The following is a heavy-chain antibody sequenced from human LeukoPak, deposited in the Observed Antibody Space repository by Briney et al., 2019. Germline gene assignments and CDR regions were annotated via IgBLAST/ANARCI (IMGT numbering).Heavy chain of an antibody. Sequence: SETLSLTCAAYGGSFSGYYWSWIRQPPGKGLEWIGEINHSGSTNYNPSLKSRVTISVDTSKNQFSLKLSSVTAADTAVYYCAGGYCSSTSCRNWFDPWGQGTLVTVSS. CDR2: INHSGST. J-gene: IGHJ5*02. CDR1: GGSFSGYY. D-gene: IGHD2-2*01. V-gene: IGHV4-34*01. CDR3: AGGYCSSTSCRNWFDP.